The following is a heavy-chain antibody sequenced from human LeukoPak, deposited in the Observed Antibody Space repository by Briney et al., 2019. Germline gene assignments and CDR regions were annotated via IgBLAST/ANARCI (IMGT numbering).Heavy chain of an antibody. D-gene: IGHD3-3*01. CDR2: IYYSGST. V-gene: IGHV4-59*08. Sequence: SETLSLTCTVSGGSISYHYWNWIRQPPGKGLEWIGDIYYSGSTNYNPSLRSRVTTSVDTSKNQFSLKLSSVTAADTAVYYCARAFWSGGWFDPWGQGTLVTVSS. CDR1: GGSISYHY. CDR3: ARAFWSGGWFDP. J-gene: IGHJ5*02.